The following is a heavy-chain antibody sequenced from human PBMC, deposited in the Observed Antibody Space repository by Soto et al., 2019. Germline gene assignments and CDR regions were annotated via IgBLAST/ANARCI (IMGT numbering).Heavy chain of an antibody. CDR2: IYYSGST. CDR1: GGSISSGGYY. V-gene: IGHV4-31*03. D-gene: IGHD3-3*01. J-gene: IGHJ6*02. CDR3: ARAPYDFWSGYFYGMDV. Sequence: SETLSLTCTVSGGSISSGGYYWSWIRQHPGKGLEWIGYIYYSGSTYYNPSLKSRVTISVDTSKNQFSLKLSSVTAADTAVYYCARAPYDFWSGYFYGMDVWGQGTTVT.